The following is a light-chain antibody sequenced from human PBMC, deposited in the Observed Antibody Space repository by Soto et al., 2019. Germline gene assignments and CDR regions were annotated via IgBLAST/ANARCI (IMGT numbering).Light chain of an antibody. J-gene: IGLJ1*01. CDR1: SSNIGSNT. V-gene: IGLV1-44*01. Sequence: QPVLTHPLSGSGTREHSVTLSCSGRSSNIGSNTVDWYQQLPGTEPKLLIYSNYQRPSGVPDRFSGSKSATSTYLAISGLQSEDEAHDYCAAWDDSLNGSYVFGTGSKVTVL. CDR2: SNY. CDR3: AAWDDSLNGSYV.